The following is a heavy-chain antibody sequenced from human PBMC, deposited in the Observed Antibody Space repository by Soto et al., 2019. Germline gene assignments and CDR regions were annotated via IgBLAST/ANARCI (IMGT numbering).Heavy chain of an antibody. CDR3: ARALIQLWPHYYYGMDV. V-gene: IGHV4-30-4*01. Sequence: PSATLSITCTVSGGSISSGDYYWSWIRQPPGKGLEWIGYIYYSGTTYYNPSLKSRVTISVDTSKNQFSLKVSSVTAADTAVYYCARALIQLWPHYYYGMDVWGQGTTVTVSS. J-gene: IGHJ6*02. CDR1: GGSISSGDYY. CDR2: IYYSGTT. D-gene: IGHD5-18*01.